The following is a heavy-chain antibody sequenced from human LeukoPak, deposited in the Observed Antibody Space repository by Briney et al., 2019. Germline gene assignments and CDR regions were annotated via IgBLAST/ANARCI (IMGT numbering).Heavy chain of an antibody. CDR1: GFTFSSYA. J-gene: IGHJ4*02. V-gene: IGHV3-23*01. CDR3: AKDLGDYYGSGSYKPYDY. D-gene: IGHD3-10*01. CDR2: ISGSGGST. Sequence: GSLRLSCAASGFTFSSYAMSWVRQAPGEGLEWVSAISGSGGSTYYADSVKGRFTISRDNSKNTLYLQMNSLRAEDTAVYYCAKDLGDYYGSGSYKPYDYWGQGTLVTVSS.